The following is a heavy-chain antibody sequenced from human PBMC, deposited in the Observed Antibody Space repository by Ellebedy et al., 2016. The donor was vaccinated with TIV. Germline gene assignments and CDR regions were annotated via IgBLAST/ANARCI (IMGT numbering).Heavy chain of an antibody. V-gene: IGHV1-18*01. CDR3: ARATMVRGVIIRTIDY. J-gene: IGHJ4*02. Sequence: AASVKVSCKASGYTFTSYGISWVRQAPGQGLEWMGWISAYNGNTNYAQKLQGRVTMTTDTSTSTAYMELRSLRSDDTAVYYCARATMVRGVIIRTIDYWGQGTLVTVSS. CDR1: GYTFTSYG. CDR2: ISAYNGNT. D-gene: IGHD3-10*01.